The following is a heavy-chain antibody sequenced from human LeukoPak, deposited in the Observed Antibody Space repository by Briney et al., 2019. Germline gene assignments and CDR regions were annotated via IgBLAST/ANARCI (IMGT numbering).Heavy chain of an antibody. CDR1: GFIFSNAW. Sequence: GGSLRLSCAASGFIFSNAWISWVRQTPGKGLEWVGLIKGKTDGGTADYAAFVKGRFTISRDDSKNTLYLQVNSLKTEDTAVYYCTTREKHLDYWGQGTLVTVSS. CDR3: TTREKHLDY. V-gene: IGHV3-15*01. J-gene: IGHJ4*02. CDR2: IKGKTDGGTA.